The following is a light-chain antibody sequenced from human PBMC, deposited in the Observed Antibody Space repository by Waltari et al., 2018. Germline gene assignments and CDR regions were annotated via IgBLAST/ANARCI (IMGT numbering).Light chain of an antibody. CDR1: QSLLYSDGKTY. J-gene: IGKJ1*01. CDR3: MKSKHLWT. V-gene: IGKV2D-29*01. Sequence: EIVMTQTPLSLSVTPGQPASISCKSSQSLLYSDGKTYLDWYLQKPGQPPRLLLYEVSTRSSGVPDRFSGSGSGTDFTLTISRVEAEDVGVYYCMKSKHLWTSGQGTKVDI. CDR2: EVS.